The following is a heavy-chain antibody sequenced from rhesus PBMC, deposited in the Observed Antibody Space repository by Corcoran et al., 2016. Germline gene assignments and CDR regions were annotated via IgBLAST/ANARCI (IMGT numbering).Heavy chain of an antibody. CDR1: GFTFSSYE. V-gene: IGHV3-100*02. D-gene: IGHD2-39*02. Sequence: DVQLVESGGGLVKPGGSLRLSCVASGFTFSSYEMHWVRQAPGKGLGWVSVISESGGTIYYADSVKGRFTISRDNSKNSLFLQMNSLRAEDTAVYYCMYCSGGGNYGWGQGVLVTVSS. CDR2: ISESGGTI. CDR3: MYCSGGGNYG. J-gene: IGHJ4*01.